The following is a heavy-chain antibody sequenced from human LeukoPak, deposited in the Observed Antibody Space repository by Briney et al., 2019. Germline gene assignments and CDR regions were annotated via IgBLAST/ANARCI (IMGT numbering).Heavy chain of an antibody. J-gene: IGHJ4*02. Sequence: GGSLRLSCAASGFTFNDYWMSWVRQAPGKGLERVANIKQDGSEKYYVDSVKGRFTISRDNAKNSLYLQMNSLRVEDTAVYYCARRFFDYWGQEPLVTVSS. D-gene: IGHD3-16*01. CDR1: GFTFNDYW. CDR3: ARRFFDY. CDR2: IKQDGSEK. V-gene: IGHV3-7*01.